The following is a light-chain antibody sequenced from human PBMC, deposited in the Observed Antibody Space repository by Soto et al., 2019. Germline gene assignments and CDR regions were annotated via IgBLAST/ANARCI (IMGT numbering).Light chain of an antibody. V-gene: IGKV1-33*01. Sequence: DIPMTQSPASLSASVGDTVTITCQASHDIGNSLNWYQDKPGQPTKLVIYDAYNLETGVPSTFSRNGYGTDFTFTISSLPPEDIATYCCQKSDHLPLFGPGTKVDIK. CDR1: HDIGNS. CDR2: DAY. CDR3: QKSDHLPL. J-gene: IGKJ3*01.